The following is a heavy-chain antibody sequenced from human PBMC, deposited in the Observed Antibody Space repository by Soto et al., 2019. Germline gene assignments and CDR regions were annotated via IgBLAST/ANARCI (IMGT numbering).Heavy chain of an antibody. CDR3: ERDLSGSGYYLFFDS. CDR1: GYTFTSYG. J-gene: IGHJ4*02. V-gene: IGHV1-18*04. D-gene: IGHD3-22*01. CDR2: ISAYNGNT. Sequence: ASVNVSFKASGYTFTSYGISWVRQAPGQGLEWMGWISAYNGNTNYAQKLQGRVTMTTDTSTSIAYMELRSLGSDDTAVYYCERDLSGSGYYLFFDSCGQRTRVTVS.